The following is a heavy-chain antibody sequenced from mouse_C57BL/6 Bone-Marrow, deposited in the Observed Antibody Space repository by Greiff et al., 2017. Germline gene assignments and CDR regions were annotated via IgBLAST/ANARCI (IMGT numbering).Heavy chain of an antibody. J-gene: IGHJ2*01. CDR1: GYSITSGYY. V-gene: IGHV3-6*01. CDR3: ARALITTVVKDFDY. Sequence: EVKLLESGPGLVKPSQSLSLTCSVTGYSITSGYYWNWIRQFPGNKLEWMGYISYDGSNNYNPSLKNRISITRDTSKNQFFLKLNSVTTEDTATYYCARALITTVVKDFDYWGQGTTLTVSS. CDR2: ISYDGSN. D-gene: IGHD1-1*01.